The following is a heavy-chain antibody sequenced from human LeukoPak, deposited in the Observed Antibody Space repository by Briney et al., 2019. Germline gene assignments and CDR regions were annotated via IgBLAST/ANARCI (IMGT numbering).Heavy chain of an antibody. Sequence: PSETLSLTCTVSGGSISSGGYYWSWIRQHPGKGLEWIGYIYYSGSTYYNPSLKSRVTISVDTSKNQFPLKLSSVTAADTAVYYCARVPCITIFGVVIMGAFDIWGQGTMVTVSS. D-gene: IGHD3-3*01. J-gene: IGHJ3*02. CDR2: IYYSGST. CDR3: ARVPCITIFGVVIMGAFDI. V-gene: IGHV4-31*03. CDR1: GGSISSGGYY.